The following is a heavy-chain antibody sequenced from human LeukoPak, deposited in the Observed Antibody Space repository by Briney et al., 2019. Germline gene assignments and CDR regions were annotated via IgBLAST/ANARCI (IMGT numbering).Heavy chain of an antibody. CDR1: GFTFSSDW. Sequence: PGGSLRLSCAVSGFTFSSDWMTWVRQSPGKGLEWVAVIWGDGSNKYYADSVKGRYTISRDNSKNTLYLQMNSLRADDTAVYYCARGSGGYYNWFDPWGQGTLVTVSS. V-gene: IGHV3-33*08. CDR2: IWGDGSNK. D-gene: IGHD2-21*01. CDR3: ARGSGGYYNWFDP. J-gene: IGHJ5*02.